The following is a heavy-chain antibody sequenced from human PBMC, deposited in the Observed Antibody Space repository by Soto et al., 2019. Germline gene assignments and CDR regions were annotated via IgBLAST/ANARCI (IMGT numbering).Heavy chain of an antibody. CDR3: ARDRRADDYGDDAFDN. D-gene: IGHD4-17*01. V-gene: IGHV3-66*01. CDR2: MYSAGNT. Sequence: EVQLVESGGGLVQRGGSLRLSCAASGLIVDNNYMSWVRQAPGKGLEWISVMYSAGNTYYADSVRGRFTISRDSSTXXLFLEMHSLRVEDTAVYYCARDRRADDYGDDAFDNWGQGTLVTVSS. J-gene: IGHJ4*02. CDR1: GLIVDNNY.